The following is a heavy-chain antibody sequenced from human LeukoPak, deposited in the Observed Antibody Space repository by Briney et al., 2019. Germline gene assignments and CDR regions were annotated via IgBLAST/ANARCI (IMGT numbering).Heavy chain of an antibody. CDR3: ARARGSYFAFDI. D-gene: IGHD1-26*01. CDR2: MYHSGST. V-gene: IGHV4-59*12. Sequence: KPSETLSLTCTVSGGSMSSFYWSWIRQPPGKGLEWIGYMYHSGSTNYNPSLKSRVTVSVDTSKNQFSLKLSSVTAADTAVYYCARARGSYFAFDIWGQGTMVTVSS. CDR1: GGSMSSFY. J-gene: IGHJ3*02.